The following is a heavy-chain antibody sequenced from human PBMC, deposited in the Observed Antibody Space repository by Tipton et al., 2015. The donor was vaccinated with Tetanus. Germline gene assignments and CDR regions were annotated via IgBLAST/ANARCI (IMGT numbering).Heavy chain of an antibody. J-gene: IGHJ4*02. D-gene: IGHD3-10*02. CDR1: GDSVSRDGPT. V-gene: IGHV6-1*01. Sequence: GLVKPSQTLSLTCAISGDSVSRDGPTWNWIRQSPSRGLEWLGRTYYRSQWITDYAVSVRGRITINPDTSNNLVSLELRSVTPEDTVVYYCARDPPMCYSCLDSWGQGTLITVSS. CDR3: ARDPPMCYSCLDS. CDR2: TYYRSQWIT.